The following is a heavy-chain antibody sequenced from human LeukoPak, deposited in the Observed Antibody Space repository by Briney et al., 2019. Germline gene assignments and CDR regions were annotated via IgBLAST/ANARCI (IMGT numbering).Heavy chain of an antibody. CDR3: ARATGDIVVVPAANY. CDR1: GFTFSSYS. D-gene: IGHD2-2*01. J-gene: IGHJ4*02. Sequence: GSLRLSCAASGFTFSSYSMSWVRQAPGKGLEWVSSISSSSSYIYYADSVKGRFTISRDNAKNSLYLQMNSLRAEDTAVYYCARATGDIVVVPAANYWGQGTLVTVSS. CDR2: ISSSSSYI. V-gene: IGHV3-21*01.